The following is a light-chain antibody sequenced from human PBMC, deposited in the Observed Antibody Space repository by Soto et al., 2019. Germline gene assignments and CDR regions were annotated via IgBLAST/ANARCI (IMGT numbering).Light chain of an antibody. Sequence: EIVLTQSPATLSLSPGERATLSCRASQSVRSYLAWYQQKPGQAPRLLIYDASNRATGIPARFSGSGSGTDFTLTISSLEPEDFAVYYWQQSSNCPTFGGGTKVEIK. CDR3: QQSSNCPT. V-gene: IGKV3-11*01. CDR1: QSVRSY. J-gene: IGKJ4*01. CDR2: DAS.